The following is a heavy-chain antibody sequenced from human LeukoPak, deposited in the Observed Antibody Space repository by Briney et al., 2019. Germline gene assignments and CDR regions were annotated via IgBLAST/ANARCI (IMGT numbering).Heavy chain of an antibody. CDR3: SCRNLTSTRSVP. D-gene: IGHD1-14*01. CDR2: IYPGDSRV. V-gene: IGHV5-51*03. J-gene: IGHJ1*01. Sequence: PGESLKISCQGFGYSFINYWIGWVRQVPGKGMEWMGVIYPGDSRVRYNPSFQGQVTLSVDNSINTAYLYWVSLRASDTAMYYWSCRNLTSTRSVPWGQGTLVTVSS. CDR1: GYSFINYW.